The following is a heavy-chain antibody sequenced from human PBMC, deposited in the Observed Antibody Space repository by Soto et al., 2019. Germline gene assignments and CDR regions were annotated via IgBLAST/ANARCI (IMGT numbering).Heavy chain of an antibody. CDR3: ARDLRDIVVVPAATDAFDI. Sequence: GGSLRLSCAASGFTFSSYSMNWVRQAPGKGLEWVSSISSSSYIYYADSVKGRFTISRDNAKNSLYLQMNSLRAEDTAVYYCARDLRDIVVVPAATDAFDIWGQGTMVTVSS. D-gene: IGHD2-2*01. J-gene: IGHJ3*02. V-gene: IGHV3-21*01. CDR1: GFTFSSYS. CDR2: ISSSSYI.